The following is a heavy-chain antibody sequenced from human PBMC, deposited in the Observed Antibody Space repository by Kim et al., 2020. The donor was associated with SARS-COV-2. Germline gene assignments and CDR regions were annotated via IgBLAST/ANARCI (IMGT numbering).Heavy chain of an antibody. J-gene: IGHJ4*02. D-gene: IGHD6-25*01. CDR3: AKTVGGSGSAYED. CDR1: GGSISSSSYY. Sequence: SETLSLTCTVSGGSISSSSYYWGWIRQPPGKGLEWIGSIFYSGKISYNPSLKSRVTISVDTSKNHFSLKLTSVTAADTAVYYCAKTVGGSGSAYEDWAQGTLVTVSS. CDR2: IFYSGKI. V-gene: IGHV4-39*02.